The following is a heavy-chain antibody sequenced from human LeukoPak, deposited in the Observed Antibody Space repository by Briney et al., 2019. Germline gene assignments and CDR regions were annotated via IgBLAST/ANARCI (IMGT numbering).Heavy chain of an antibody. J-gene: IGHJ4*02. CDR3: ARDVYSYYYDSSGYLDY. V-gene: IGHV3-30*04. D-gene: IGHD3-22*01. CDR2: ISYDGSNK. CDR1: GFTFSSYA. Sequence: PGGSLRLSCAASGFTFSSYAMHWVRQAPGKGLEWVAVISYDGSNKYYADSVKGRFTISRDNSKNTLYLQMNSLRDEDTAVYYCARDVYSYYYDSSGYLDYWGQGTLVTVSS.